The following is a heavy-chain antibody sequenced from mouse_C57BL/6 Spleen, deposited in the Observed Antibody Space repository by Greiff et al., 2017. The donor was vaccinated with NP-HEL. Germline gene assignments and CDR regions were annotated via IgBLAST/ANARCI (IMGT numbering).Heavy chain of an antibody. Sequence: VQLQQSGAELVRPGASVTLSCKASGYTFTDYEMHWVKQTPVHGLEWIGALDPETGGTAYNQKFKGKAILTADKSSSTAYMELRSLTSEDSAVYYCTRVGITTVGDAMDYWGQGTSVTVSS. V-gene: IGHV1-15*01. J-gene: IGHJ4*01. CDR1: GYTFTDYE. CDR2: LDPETGGT. D-gene: IGHD1-1*01. CDR3: TRVGITTVGDAMDY.